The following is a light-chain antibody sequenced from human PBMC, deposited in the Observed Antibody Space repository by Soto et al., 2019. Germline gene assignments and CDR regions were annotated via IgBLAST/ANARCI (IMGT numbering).Light chain of an antibody. CDR2: GAS. CDR1: QSVSSSY. J-gene: IGKJ2*01. Sequence: EIVLTQSPGTLSLSPGERATLSCRASQSVSSSYLAWYQQKPGQDPRLLIYGASIRATGIPDRFSGSGSGTGFTLTISRLEPEDFAVYFCQQYGSSPPFTFGQGTKVEIK. V-gene: IGKV3-20*01. CDR3: QQYGSSPPFT.